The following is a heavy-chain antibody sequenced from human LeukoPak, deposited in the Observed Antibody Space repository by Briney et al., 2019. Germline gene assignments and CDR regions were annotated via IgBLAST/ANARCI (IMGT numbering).Heavy chain of an antibody. J-gene: IGHJ5*02. V-gene: IGHV4-39*01. CDR3: ARHTMTYTGWALNYIDP. D-gene: IGHD5-24*01. CDR2: IYSSGST. Sequence: SETLSLTCTVSGDSMSRRSYYWGWIRQPPGKGLEWIGSIYSSGSTYYNPSLKSRVTMSVDTSNNQFSLRLTSVTAADTAVYYCARHTMTYTGWALNYIDPWGQGTLVTVSS. CDR1: GDSMSRRSYY.